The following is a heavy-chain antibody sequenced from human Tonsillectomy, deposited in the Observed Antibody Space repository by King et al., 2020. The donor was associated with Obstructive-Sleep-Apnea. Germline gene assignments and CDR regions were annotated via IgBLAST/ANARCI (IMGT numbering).Heavy chain of an antibody. Sequence: VQLQQWGAGLLKPSETLSLTCAVYGGSFSGYYWSWIRQPPGKGLEWIGEINHSGSTNYNPSLKSRVTISVDTSKNQFSLKLSSVTAADTAVYYCASGLYYGSGSRYTWFDPWGQGTLVTVSS. CDR3: ASGLYYGSGSRYTWFDP. J-gene: IGHJ5*02. CDR2: INHSGST. D-gene: IGHD3-10*01. CDR1: GGSFSGYY. V-gene: IGHV4-34*01.